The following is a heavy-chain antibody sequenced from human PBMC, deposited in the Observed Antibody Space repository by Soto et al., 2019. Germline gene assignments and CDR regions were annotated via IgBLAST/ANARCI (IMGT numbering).Heavy chain of an antibody. J-gene: IGHJ6*02. CDR2: ISSSSSYI. CDR3: ARFPEDYYYGMDV. Sequence: GGSLRLSCAASGFTFSSYSMNWVRQAPGKGLEWVSSISSSSSYIYYADSVKGRFTISRDNAKNSLYLQMNSLRAEDTAVYYCARFPEDYYYGMDVWGQGTTVTVSS. CDR1: GFTFSSYS. V-gene: IGHV3-21*01.